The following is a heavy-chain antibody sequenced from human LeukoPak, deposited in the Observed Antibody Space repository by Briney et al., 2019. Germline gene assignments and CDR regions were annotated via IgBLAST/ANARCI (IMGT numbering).Heavy chain of an antibody. CDR2: INSNGGST. D-gene: IGHD6-13*01. J-gene: IGHJ6*03. CDR1: GFSFSNYA. Sequence: PGGSLRLSCAASGFSFSNYAMHWVRQAPGRGPEYVSAINSNGGSTYYADSVKGRVTISRDNAKNTLYLQMDSLRPEDSGVYYCAREGMYSSSPYVGYYMDVWGKGAAVTVSS. CDR3: AREGMYSSSPYVGYYMDV. V-gene: IGHV3-64*02.